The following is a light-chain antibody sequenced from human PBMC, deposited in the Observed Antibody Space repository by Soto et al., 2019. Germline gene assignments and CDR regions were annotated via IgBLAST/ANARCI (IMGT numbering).Light chain of an antibody. J-gene: IGKJ4*01. V-gene: IGKV1-39*01. CDR1: QSINY. CDR2: ATY. Sequence: DIQMTQSPSSLSASVGDRVTITCRASQSINYLNWYQQESGKAPKLLIYATYNLQSGVPSRFSGSGSGTDFTLTISGLQREDFATYYCQQSDRTHLTFGGGTKVEI. CDR3: QQSDRTHLT.